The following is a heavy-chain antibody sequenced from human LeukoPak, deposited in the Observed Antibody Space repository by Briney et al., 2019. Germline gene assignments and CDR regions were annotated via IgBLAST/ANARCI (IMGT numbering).Heavy chain of an antibody. D-gene: IGHD6-13*01. CDR2: IWYDGSNK. CDR3: ARVNGPNSSWWYIDY. CDR1: GFTFCTYH. Sequence: GVSLTLSCSASGFTFCTYHMLWVPQAPGKGRVGVVNIWYDGSNKYHTDSVRGRFTIARDNSRNTPYLQMNSLSAEDTAVYYCARVNGPNSSWWYIDYWGQGTLVTVSS. V-gene: IGHV3-33*08. J-gene: IGHJ4*02.